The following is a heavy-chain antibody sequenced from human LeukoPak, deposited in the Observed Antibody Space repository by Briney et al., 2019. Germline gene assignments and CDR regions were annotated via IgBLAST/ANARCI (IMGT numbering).Heavy chain of an antibody. CDR3: ARGGTTVTPGLLWFDP. CDR2: IYYSGST. J-gene: IGHJ5*02. Sequence: TSETLSLTCTVSGGSISTYYWSWIRQPPGKGLEWIGYIYYSGSTKYNPSLKSRVTISVDTSKNQFSLKLSSVTAADTAVYYCARGGTTVTPGLLWFDPWGQGTLVTVSS. V-gene: IGHV4-59*01. D-gene: IGHD4-17*01. CDR1: GGSISTYY.